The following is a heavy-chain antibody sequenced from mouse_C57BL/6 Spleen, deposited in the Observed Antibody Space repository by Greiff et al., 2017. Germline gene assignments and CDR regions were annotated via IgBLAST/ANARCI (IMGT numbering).Heavy chain of an antibody. CDR1: GFTFSSYA. V-gene: IGHV5-9-1*02. J-gene: IGHJ3*01. D-gene: IGHD4-1*01. CDR3: TRAELSWFAY. CDR2: ISSGGDYI. Sequence: EVQGVESGEGLVKPGGSLKLSCAASGFTFSSYAMSWVRQTPEKRLEWVAYISSGGDYIYYADTVKGRFTISRDNARNTLYLQMSSLKSEDTAMYYCTRAELSWFAYWGQGTLVTVSA.